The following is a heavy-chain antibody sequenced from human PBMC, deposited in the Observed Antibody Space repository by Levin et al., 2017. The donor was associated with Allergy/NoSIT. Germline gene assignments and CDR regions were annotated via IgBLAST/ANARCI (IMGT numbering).Heavy chain of an antibody. D-gene: IGHD4-17*01. V-gene: IGHV3-23*01. CDR3: AKDRGTVTDYYYYGMDV. J-gene: IGHJ6*02. CDR2: FGGSVQFT. Sequence: PGGSLRLSCAASGFTFRNYAMSWVRQAPGKGLEWVSGFGGSVQFTYYADSVKGRFTISRDDSKNTLYLHMNSLRAEDTAVYYCAKDRGTVTDYYYYGMDVWGQGTTVTVSS. CDR1: GFTFRNYA.